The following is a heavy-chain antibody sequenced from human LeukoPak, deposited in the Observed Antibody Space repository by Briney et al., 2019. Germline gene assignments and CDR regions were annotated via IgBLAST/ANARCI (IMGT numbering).Heavy chain of an antibody. Sequence: KAGGSLRLSCAASGFTFSSYSMNWVRQAPGKGLEWVSSISSSSSYIYYADSVKGRFTISRDNAKNSLYLQMNSLRAEDTAVYYCARVHWTDGAFDIWGQGTMVTVSS. CDR3: ARVHWTDGAFDI. CDR1: GFTFSSYS. CDR2: ISSSSSYI. V-gene: IGHV3-21*01. D-gene: IGHD3/OR15-3a*01. J-gene: IGHJ3*02.